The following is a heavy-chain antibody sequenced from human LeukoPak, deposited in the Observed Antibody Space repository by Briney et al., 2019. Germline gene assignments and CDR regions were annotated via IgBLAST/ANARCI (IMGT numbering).Heavy chain of an antibody. Sequence: GGSLRLSCAASGFTFSDYWLHWVRQAPGKGLEWVAVISYDGSNKYYADSVKGRFTISRDNSKNTLYLQMNSLRAEDTAVYYCARGDWSDNNNWFDPWGQGTLVTVSS. CDR1: GFTFSDYW. CDR2: ISYDGSNK. CDR3: ARGDWSDNNNWFDP. V-gene: IGHV3-30*03. D-gene: IGHD2-21*02. J-gene: IGHJ5*02.